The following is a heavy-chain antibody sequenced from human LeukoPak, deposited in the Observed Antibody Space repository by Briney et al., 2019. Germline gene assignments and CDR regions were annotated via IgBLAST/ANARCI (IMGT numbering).Heavy chain of an antibody. CDR2: XXXXGST. Sequence: ETLSLTCAXYXXXFSGXXWSWIRXXXXXXXXXXXEXXXXGSTNYNPSLKSRVTISVDTSKNRFSLKLSSVTAADTAVYYCARRALVVVPAATGTDDYFDYWGQGTLVTVSS. CDR1: XXXFSGXX. CDR3: ARRALVVVPAATGTDDYFDY. D-gene: IGHD2-2*01. J-gene: IGHJ4*02. V-gene: IGHV4-34*01.